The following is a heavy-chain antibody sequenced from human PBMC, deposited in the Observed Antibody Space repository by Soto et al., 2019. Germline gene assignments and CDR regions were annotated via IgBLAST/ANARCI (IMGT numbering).Heavy chain of an antibody. CDR1: GFTFSSYS. D-gene: IGHD2-15*01. V-gene: IGHV3-21*01. J-gene: IGHJ6*03. CDR3: ARVTPGYCSGGSCYGNYYYYMDV. Sequence: EVQLVESGGGLVKPGGSLRHSCAASGFTFSSYSMNWVRQAPGKGLEWVSSISSSSSYIYYADSVKGRFTISRDNAKNSLYLQMNSLRAEDTAVYYCARVTPGYCSGGSCYGNYYYYMDVWGKGTTVTVSS. CDR2: ISSSSSYI.